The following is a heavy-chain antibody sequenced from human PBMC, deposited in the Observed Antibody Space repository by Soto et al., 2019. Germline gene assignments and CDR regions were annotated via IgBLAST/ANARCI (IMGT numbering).Heavy chain of an antibody. D-gene: IGHD4-17*01. CDR1: GYTFTSYD. Sequence: QVQLVQSGAEVKKPGASVKVSCKASGYTFTSYDINWVRQATGQRLEWMGWMNPNSGNTGDAQKFQGRVTMTRNTPIRTAYMELSSLSYEDTPVYYYARTLYGANVDYWGQGTLVTVSS. CDR2: MNPNSGNT. V-gene: IGHV1-8*01. CDR3: ARTLYGANVDY. J-gene: IGHJ4*02.